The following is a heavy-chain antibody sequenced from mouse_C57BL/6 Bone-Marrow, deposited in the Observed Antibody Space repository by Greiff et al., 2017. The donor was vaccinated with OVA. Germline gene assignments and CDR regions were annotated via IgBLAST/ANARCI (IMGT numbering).Heavy chain of an antibody. CDR1: GYTFTSYT. CDR2: INPSSGYT. D-gene: IGHD1-1*01. CDR3: AGTTVVAFDY. Sequence: QVQLQQSGAELARPGASVKMSCKASGYTFTSYTMHWVKQRPGQGLEWIGYINPSSGYTKYNQKFKDKATLTADKSSSTAYMQLSSLTSEDSAVYYCAGTTVVAFDYWGQGTTLTVSS. V-gene: IGHV1-4*01. J-gene: IGHJ2*01.